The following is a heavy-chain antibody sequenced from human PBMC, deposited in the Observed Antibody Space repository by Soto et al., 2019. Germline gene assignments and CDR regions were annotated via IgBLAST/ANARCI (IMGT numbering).Heavy chain of an antibody. V-gene: IGHV4-31*03. D-gene: IGHD1-26*01. J-gene: IGHJ4*02. CDR3: ASTYYTGDSGPSDY. Sequence: QVQLQESGPGLVKPSQTLSLTCTVSGDSISSGGYYWSWIRQHPGKGLEWIGYIYYSGTTYYNPSLESRVXIXAXTSXNQFSLKVQSVTVADTAVYYCASTYYTGDSGPSDYWGQGTLVTVSS. CDR2: IYYSGTT. CDR1: GDSISSGGYY.